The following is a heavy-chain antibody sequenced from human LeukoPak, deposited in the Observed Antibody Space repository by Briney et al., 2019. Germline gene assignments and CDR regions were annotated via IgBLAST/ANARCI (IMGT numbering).Heavy chain of an antibody. D-gene: IGHD6-6*01. CDR3: ARSESIAAFFDY. CDR2: IYYSGST. J-gene: IGHJ4*02. V-gene: IGHV4-39*07. CDR1: GGSISSRSYY. Sequence: SETLSLTCTVSGGSISSRSYYWGWIRQPPGKGLEWIGSIYYSGSTYHNPSLKSRVTISVDTSKNQFSLKLSSVTAADTAVYYCARSESIAAFFDYWGQGTLVTVSS.